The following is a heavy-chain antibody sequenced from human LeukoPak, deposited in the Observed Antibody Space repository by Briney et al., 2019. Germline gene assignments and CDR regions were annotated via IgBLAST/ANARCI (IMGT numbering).Heavy chain of an antibody. V-gene: IGHV3-53*01. CDR1: GFTVSSKY. J-gene: IGHJ4*02. Sequence: GGSLRLSCAASGFTVSSKYMSWVRQAPGKGLEWVSVIYAGGGTYYADSVKGRFTISRDNSNNTLYLQMNSLRAEDTAVYYCARVNGDPTVTDYWGQGTLVTVSS. CDR2: IYAGGGT. CDR3: ARVNGDPTVTDY. D-gene: IGHD7-27*01.